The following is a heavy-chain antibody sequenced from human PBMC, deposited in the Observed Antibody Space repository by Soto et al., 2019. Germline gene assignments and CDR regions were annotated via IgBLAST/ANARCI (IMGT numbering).Heavy chain of an antibody. CDR2: VYHTGST. D-gene: IGHD4-17*01. J-gene: IGHJ4*02. V-gene: IGHV4-38-2*01. CDR3: ARIWPDGNFPPYYFDS. Sequence: SETLSLTGAGSGYSISSGYYWGWSRDPPWKGLEWIGEVYHTGSTNYNSSLESRVTISVDKSKNQFSLTLNSVTAADTAVYFCARIWPDGNFPPYYFDSWGRGTLVTVSS. CDR1: GYSISSGYY.